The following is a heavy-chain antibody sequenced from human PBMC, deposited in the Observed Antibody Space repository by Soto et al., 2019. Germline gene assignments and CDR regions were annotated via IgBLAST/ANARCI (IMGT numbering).Heavy chain of an antibody. J-gene: IGHJ4*02. Sequence: QLQLQESGPGLVKPSETLSLTCTVSGGSISSNGYYWGWIRQPPGKGLEWIGNIYHSGVTYYNPSLKSRVTISVDTSRNQFSLKLNSMTAADTAVYYCATLFDYWGQGKLVTVSS. CDR3: ATLFDY. V-gene: IGHV4-39*01. CDR2: IYHSGVT. CDR1: GGSISSNGYY.